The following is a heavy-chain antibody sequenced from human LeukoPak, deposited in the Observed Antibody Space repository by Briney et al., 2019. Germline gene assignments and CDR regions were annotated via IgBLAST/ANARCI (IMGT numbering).Heavy chain of an antibody. CDR3: VKEHYYDSSGYSDY. Sequence: GGSLRLSCAASGFTFNNYAMSWVRQASGKGLEWVSAISGSGGSTYYADSVKGRFTISRDNSKNTLYLQMNSLRAEDTAVYYCVKEHYYDSSGYSDYWGQGTLVTVSS. V-gene: IGHV3-23*01. CDR2: ISGSGGST. D-gene: IGHD3-22*01. CDR1: GFTFNNYA. J-gene: IGHJ4*02.